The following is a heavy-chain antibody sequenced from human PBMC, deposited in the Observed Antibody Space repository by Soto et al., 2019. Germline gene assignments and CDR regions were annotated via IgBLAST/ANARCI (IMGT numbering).Heavy chain of an antibody. CDR2: SRNKANSYTT. CDR3: VRPTYTSNWNLDY. Sequence: PGGSLRLCCAASGFTFSDHYMDWVRQAPGKGLEWVGRSRNKANSYTTEYGASVKGRFTISRDDSKNSLYLQMNSLKTEDTAVYYCVRPTYTSNWNLDYWGQGTLVTVSS. V-gene: IGHV3-72*01. J-gene: IGHJ4*01. CDR1: GFTFSDHY. D-gene: IGHD6-13*01.